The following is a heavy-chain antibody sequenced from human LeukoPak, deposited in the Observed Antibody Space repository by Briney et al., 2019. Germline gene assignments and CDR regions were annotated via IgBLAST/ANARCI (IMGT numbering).Heavy chain of an antibody. CDR1: GTSITSYY. V-gene: IGHV4-59*08. D-gene: IGHD2-8*01. CDR3: AKWASDNRAFDL. CDR2: GHYSGNT. Sequence: SETLSLTCTVSGTSITSYYWNWLCQAPGQGPEWIGYGHYSGNTKYNPPLKSRVTISVDTSKNQFSLRLSSVTAADTAVYFCAKWASDNRAFDLWGQGTLVTVSS. J-gene: IGHJ4*02.